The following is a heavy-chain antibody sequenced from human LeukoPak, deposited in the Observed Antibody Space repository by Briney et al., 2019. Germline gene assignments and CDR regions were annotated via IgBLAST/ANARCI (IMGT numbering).Heavy chain of an antibody. D-gene: IGHD2-2*01. CDR3: ARISIRADRDCSSTSCYATDYYYYYGMDV. J-gene: IGHJ6*02. Sequence: ASVKVSCKVSGYTLTELSMHWVRQAPGKGLEWMGGFDPEDGETIYAQKFQGRVTMTEDTSTDTAYMELSSLRSEDTAVYYCARISIRADRDCSSTSCYATDYYYYYGMDVWGQGTTVTVSS. CDR2: FDPEDGET. CDR1: GYTLTELS. V-gene: IGHV1-24*01.